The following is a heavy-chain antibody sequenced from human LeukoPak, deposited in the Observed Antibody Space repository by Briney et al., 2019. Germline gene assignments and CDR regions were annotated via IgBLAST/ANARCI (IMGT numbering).Heavy chain of an antibody. D-gene: IGHD2/OR15-2a*01. J-gene: IGHJ4*02. Sequence: SETLSLTCAVYGGSFSGYYWSWIRRPPGKGLEWIGEINHSGSTNYNPSLKSRVTISVDTSKNQFSLKLSSVTAADTAVYYCARGSIASLGYWGQGTLVTVSS. V-gene: IGHV4-34*01. CDR3: ARGSIASLGY. CDR2: INHSGST. CDR1: GGSFSGYY.